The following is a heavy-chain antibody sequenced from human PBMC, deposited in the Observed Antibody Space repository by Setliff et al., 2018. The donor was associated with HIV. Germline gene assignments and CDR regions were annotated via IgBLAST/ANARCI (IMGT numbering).Heavy chain of an antibody. J-gene: IGHJ6*03. CDR2: MNPNSGDT. V-gene: IGHV1-8*01. CDR3: ASGKGVRGVIITGGLDV. CDR1: GHTFSNYD. Sequence: ASVKVSCKASGHTFSNYDVIWVRRATGQGLEWMGWMNPNSGDTGYAQKFQGRVIMTRDTSISTAYMELGSLTSADTAVYYCASGKGVRGVIITGGLDVWGKGTTVTVS. D-gene: IGHD3-10*01.